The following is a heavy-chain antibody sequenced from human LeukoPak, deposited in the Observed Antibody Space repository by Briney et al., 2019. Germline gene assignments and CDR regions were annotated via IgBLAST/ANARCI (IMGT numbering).Heavy chain of an antibody. D-gene: IGHD1-7*01. Sequence: GGSLRLSCAASGFTFSNYGLHWVRQAPGKGLEWGAFIRSDGNIKYYADSVKGRFTISRDNSRNTLYLQMNSLRAEDTAVYYCAKDLSAPRPGTITGTRVRDYWGQGTLVTVSS. CDR2: IRSDGNIK. J-gene: IGHJ4*02. V-gene: IGHV3-30*02. CDR1: GFTFSNYG. CDR3: AKDLSAPRPGTITGTRVRDY.